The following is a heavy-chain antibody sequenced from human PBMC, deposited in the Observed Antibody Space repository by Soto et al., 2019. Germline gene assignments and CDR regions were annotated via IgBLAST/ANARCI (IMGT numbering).Heavy chain of an antibody. CDR1: GDSIISSDFY. D-gene: IGHD3-3*02. CDR2: IFYLGSS. CDR3: ARHSLALRKNNWFDP. J-gene: IGHJ5*02. Sequence: SETLSVTCTVSGDSIISSDFYWGWVRQPPGKGLEWIGSIFYLGSSYYNPSLKSRVTMSVETSKNQFSLRLRSVTAADTALYFCARHSLALRKNNWFDPWGQGIMVTVSS. V-gene: IGHV4-39*01.